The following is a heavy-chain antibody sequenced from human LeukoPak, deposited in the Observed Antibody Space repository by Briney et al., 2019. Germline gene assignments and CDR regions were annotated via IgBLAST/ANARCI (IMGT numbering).Heavy chain of an antibody. D-gene: IGHD2-21*02. J-gene: IGHJ4*02. CDR2: ISYDGSNK. CDR1: GFTFGDYA. CDR3: ARVRLAYCGGDCYYAPLDY. Sequence: GGSLRLSCTASGFTFGDYAMSWVRQAPGKGLEWVAVISYDGSNKYYADSVKGRFTISRDNSKNTLYLQMNSLRAEDTAVYYCARVRLAYCGGDCYYAPLDYWGQGTLVTVSS. V-gene: IGHV3-30*04.